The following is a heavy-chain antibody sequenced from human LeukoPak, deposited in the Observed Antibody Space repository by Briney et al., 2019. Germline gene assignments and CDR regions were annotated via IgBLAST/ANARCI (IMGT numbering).Heavy chain of an antibody. CDR1: GFTFSSYS. Sequence: PGGSLRLSCAASGFTFSSYSMNWVRQAPGKGLEWVSYISSSSSTIYYADSVKGRFTISRDNAKNSLHLQMNSLRAEDTAVYYCAREELRYFDWLPAFVDYWGQGTLVTVSS. J-gene: IGHJ4*02. D-gene: IGHD3-9*01. CDR3: AREELRYFDWLPAFVDY. CDR2: ISSSSSTI. V-gene: IGHV3-48*01.